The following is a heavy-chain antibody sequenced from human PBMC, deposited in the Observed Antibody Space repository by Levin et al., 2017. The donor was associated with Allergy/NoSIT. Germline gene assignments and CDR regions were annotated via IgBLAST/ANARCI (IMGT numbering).Heavy chain of an antibody. J-gene: IGHJ6*02. Sequence: SQTLSLTCTVSGGSISSYYWSWIRQPPGKGLEWIGYIYYIGSTNYNPSLKSRVTMSLDTSKNQFSLKLTSVTAADTAVYYCARDRVIVGTTNYYYGMDVWGQGTTVTVSS. V-gene: IGHV4-59*01. CDR1: GGSISSYY. CDR3: ARDRVIVGTTNYYYGMDV. CDR2: IYYIGST. D-gene: IGHD1-26*01.